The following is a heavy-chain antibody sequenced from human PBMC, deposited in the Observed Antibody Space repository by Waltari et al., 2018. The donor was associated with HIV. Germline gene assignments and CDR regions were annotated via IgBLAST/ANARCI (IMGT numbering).Heavy chain of an antibody. CDR3: ARAGLGGLIQDFDI. J-gene: IGHJ4*01. CDR1: GFLLADHY. CDR2: SSAGDGSA. D-gene: IGHD1-26*01. Sequence: EMKKPGASVRLSCRASGFLLADHYFHWVRQGPRTTCEWVGISSAGDGSANSAQKFQPRATLTRDLFTGTLYMDLMSLKSDDTAVYFCARAGLGGLIQDFDIWGHGTQLIVSS. V-gene: IGHV1-46*01.